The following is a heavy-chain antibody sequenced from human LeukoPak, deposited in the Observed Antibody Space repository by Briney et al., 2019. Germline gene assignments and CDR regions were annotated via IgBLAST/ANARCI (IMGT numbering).Heavy chain of an antibody. CDR1: GYTFTGYY. CDR2: INPNGGGT. Sequence: ASVKVSCKASGYTFTGYYMHWVRQAPGQGLEWMGWINPNGGGTNYAQKFQGRVTMTRDTSISTAYMELSRLRSDDTAVYYCSRTSMIVVVSPFDYWGQGTLVAVSS. CDR3: SRTSMIVVVSPFDY. V-gene: IGHV1-2*02. D-gene: IGHD3-22*01. J-gene: IGHJ4*02.